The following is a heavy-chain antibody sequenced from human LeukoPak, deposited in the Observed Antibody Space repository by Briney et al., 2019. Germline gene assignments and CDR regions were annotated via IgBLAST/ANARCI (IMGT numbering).Heavy chain of an antibody. CDR1: GFTFSSYG. V-gene: IGHV3-30*03. CDR3: ARHGSGWYAGEY. Sequence: GGSLRLSCAASGFTFSSYGMHWVRQAPGKGLEWVAVISYDGSNKYYADSVKGRFTISRDNSKNTLYLQMNSLRAEDTAVYYCARHGSGWYAGEYSGQGNLGTVSS. J-gene: IGHJ4*02. CDR2: ISYDGSNK. D-gene: IGHD6-19*01.